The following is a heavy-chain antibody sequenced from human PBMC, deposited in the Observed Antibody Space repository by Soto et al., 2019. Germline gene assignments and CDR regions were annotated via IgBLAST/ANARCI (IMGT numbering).Heavy chain of an antibody. CDR1: GGTFSSYT. CDR3: ARVDSFDWLLYPY. V-gene: IGHV1-69*02. CDR2: IIPILGIA. D-gene: IGHD3-9*01. J-gene: IGHJ4*02. Sequence: ASVKVSCKASGGTFSSYTISWVRQAPGQGLEWMGRIIPILGIANYAQKFQGRVTITADKSTSTAYMELSSLRSEDTAVYYCARVDSFDWLLYPYWGQGTLVTVSS.